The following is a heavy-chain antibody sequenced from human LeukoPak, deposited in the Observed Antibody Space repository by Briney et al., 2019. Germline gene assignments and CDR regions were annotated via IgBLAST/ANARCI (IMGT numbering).Heavy chain of an antibody. CDR2: ISGSGGST. Sequence: GGSLRLSCVVSGVTFSSHWMSWVRQAPGKGLEWVSAISGSGGSTYYADSVKGRFTISRDNSKNTLYLQMNSLRAEDTAVYYCAKRNWYFDYWGQGTLVTVSS. D-gene: IGHD1-1*01. CDR1: GVTFSSHW. J-gene: IGHJ4*02. CDR3: AKRNWYFDY. V-gene: IGHV3-23*01.